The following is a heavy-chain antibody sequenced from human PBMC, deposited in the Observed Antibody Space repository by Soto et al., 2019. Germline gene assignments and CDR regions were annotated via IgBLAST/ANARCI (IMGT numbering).Heavy chain of an antibody. CDR1: GFTFSSYA. V-gene: IGHV3-30-3*01. CDR2: ISYDGSNK. CDR3: ARDFIAAAGRPPCFDY. Sequence: QVQLVESGGGVVQPGRSLRLSCAASGFTFSSYAMHWVRQAPGKGLEWVAVISYDGSNKYYADSVKGRFTIYRDNSKNTLYLQMNSLRAEDTAVYYCARDFIAAAGRPPCFDYWGQGTLVTVSS. D-gene: IGHD6-13*01. J-gene: IGHJ4*02.